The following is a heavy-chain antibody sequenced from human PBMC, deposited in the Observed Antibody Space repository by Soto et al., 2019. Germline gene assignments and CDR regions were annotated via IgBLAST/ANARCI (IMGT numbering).Heavy chain of an antibody. D-gene: IGHD2-15*01. CDR1: GGSISSSSYY. CDR3: ARGVVVVAANNWFDP. V-gene: IGHV4-39*01. J-gene: IGHJ5*02. Sequence: SETLSLTCTVSGGSISSSSYYWGWIRQPPGKGLEWIGSIYYSGSTYYNPSLKSRVTISVDTSKNQFSLKLSSATAADTAVYYCARGVVVVAANNWFDPWGQGTLVTVSS. CDR2: IYYSGST.